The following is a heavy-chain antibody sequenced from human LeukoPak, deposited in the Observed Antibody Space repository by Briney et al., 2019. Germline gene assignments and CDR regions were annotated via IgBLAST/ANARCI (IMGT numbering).Heavy chain of an antibody. CDR2: IYHSGST. Sequence: SETLSLTCAVSGGSISSSNWWSWVRQPPGKGLEWIGEIYHSGSTNYNPSLKSRVTISVDTSKNQFSLKLSSVTAADTAVYYCARDLLSYEINYYYYGMDVWGQGTTVTVSS. D-gene: IGHD5-18*01. J-gene: IGHJ6*02. CDR1: GGSISSSNW. CDR3: ARDLLSYEINYYYYGMDV. V-gene: IGHV4-4*02.